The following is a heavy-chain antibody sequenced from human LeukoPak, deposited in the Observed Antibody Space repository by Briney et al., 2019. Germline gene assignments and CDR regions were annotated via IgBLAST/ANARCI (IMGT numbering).Heavy chain of an antibody. V-gene: IGHV1-18*01. Sequence: ASAKVSCKTSGYTFSTYGVTWVRQAPGQGFQWMGWISGHTGNTKYAENFQGRISLTTDTSAATAYMELRSLTSDDTAVYYCARDLSSGGWTLEFDYWGQGSLVTVAS. CDR2: ISGHTGNT. J-gene: IGHJ4*02. CDR3: ARDLSSGGWTLEFDY. D-gene: IGHD1-1*01. CDR1: GYTFSTYG.